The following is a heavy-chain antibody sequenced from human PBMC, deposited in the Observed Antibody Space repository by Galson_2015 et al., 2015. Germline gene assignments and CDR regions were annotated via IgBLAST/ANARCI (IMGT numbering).Heavy chain of an antibody. D-gene: IGHD2-15*01. CDR3: AREMTILLLGLGFDY. J-gene: IGHJ4*02. CDR2: ISYDGSNK. CDR1: GFTFSSYA. V-gene: IGHV3-30-3*01. Sequence: SLRLSCAASGFTFSSYAMHWVRQAPGKGLEWVAVISYDGSNKYYADSVKGRFTISRDNSKNTLYLQMNSLRAEDTAVYYCAREMTILLLGLGFDYWGQGTLVTVSS.